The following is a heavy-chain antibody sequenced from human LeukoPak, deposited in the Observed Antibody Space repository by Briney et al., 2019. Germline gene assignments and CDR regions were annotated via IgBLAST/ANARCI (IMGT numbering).Heavy chain of an antibody. D-gene: IGHD2-15*01. CDR2: SSGYNGNT. Sequence: GASVKVSCKASGYTFTSYGISWVRQAPGQGLEWMGWSSGYNGNTNYAQKLRGRVTMTTDTSTSTAYMELRSLRSDDTAVYYCARGNYCSGGSCYDGAFDYWGQGTLVTVSS. CDR1: GYTFTSYG. CDR3: ARGNYCSGGSCYDGAFDY. J-gene: IGHJ4*02. V-gene: IGHV1-18*01.